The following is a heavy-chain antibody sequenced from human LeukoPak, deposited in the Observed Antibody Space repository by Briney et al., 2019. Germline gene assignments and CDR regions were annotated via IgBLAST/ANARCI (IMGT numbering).Heavy chain of an antibody. CDR3: ASGSYYFDY. CDR1: GGTFSSYA. D-gene: IGHD1-26*01. CDR2: ISAYNGNT. J-gene: IGHJ4*02. Sequence: GASVKVSCKVSGGTFSSYAISWVRQAPGQGLEWMGWISAYNGNTNYAQKLQGRVTMTTDTSTSTAYMEVRSLRSDDTAVYYCASGSYYFDYWGQGTLVTVSS. V-gene: IGHV1-18*01.